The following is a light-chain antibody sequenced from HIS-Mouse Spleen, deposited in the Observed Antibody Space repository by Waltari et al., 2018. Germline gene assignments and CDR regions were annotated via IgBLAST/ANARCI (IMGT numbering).Light chain of an antibody. CDR2: EDN. CDR1: SGSIASNY. J-gene: IGLJ3*02. CDR3: QSYDSSNHWV. V-gene: IGLV6-57*02. Sequence: NFMLTQPHSVSESPGKTGTISCTGSSGSIASNYAQWDQPRPGSAPTPVIYEDNQRPSGVPDRFSGSIDSSSNSASLTISGLKTEDEADYYCQSYDSSNHWVFGGGTKLTVL.